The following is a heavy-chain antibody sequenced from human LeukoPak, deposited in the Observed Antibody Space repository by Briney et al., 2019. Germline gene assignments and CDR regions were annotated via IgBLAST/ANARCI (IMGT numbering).Heavy chain of an antibody. CDR2: INPNSGGT. V-gene: IGHV1-2*02. Sequence: GASVKVSCKASGYTFTGYYMHWVRQAPGQGLEWMGWINPNSGGTNYAQKFQGRVTMTRDTSISTAYMELSRLRSDDTAVYYCARGEWDIVVVPAAIEYFQHWGQGTLVTVSS. J-gene: IGHJ1*01. D-gene: IGHD2-2*01. CDR3: ARGEWDIVVVPAAIEYFQH. CDR1: GYTFTGYY.